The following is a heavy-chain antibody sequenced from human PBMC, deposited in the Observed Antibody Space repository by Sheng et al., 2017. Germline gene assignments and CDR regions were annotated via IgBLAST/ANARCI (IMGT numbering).Heavy chain of an antibody. CDR1: GGSISSYY. V-gene: IGHV4-59*01. CDR2: IYYSGST. Sequence: QVQLQESGPGLVKPSETLSLTCTVSGGSISSYYWSWIRQPPGKGLEWIGYIYYSGSTNYNPSLKSRVTISVDTSKNQFSLKLSSVTAADTAVYYCARALVSAYYYYMDVWGQGDHGHRLL. D-gene: IGHD3-16*01. CDR3: ARALVSAYYYYMDV. J-gene: IGHJ6*03.